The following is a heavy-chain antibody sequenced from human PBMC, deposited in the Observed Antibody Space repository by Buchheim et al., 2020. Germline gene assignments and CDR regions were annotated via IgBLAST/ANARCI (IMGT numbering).Heavy chain of an antibody. CDR1: GFTFSSYW. Sequence: EVQLVESGGGLVQPGGSLRLSCAASGFTFSSYWMHWVRQAPGKGLVWVSRINSDGGSTSYADSVKGRFTISRDNATNTLYLQMNSLRAEDTAVYYCARGSPIFGGREYYYGMDVWGQGTT. D-gene: IGHD3-3*01. V-gene: IGHV3-74*01. J-gene: IGHJ6*02. CDR3: ARGSPIFGGREYYYGMDV. CDR2: INSDGGST.